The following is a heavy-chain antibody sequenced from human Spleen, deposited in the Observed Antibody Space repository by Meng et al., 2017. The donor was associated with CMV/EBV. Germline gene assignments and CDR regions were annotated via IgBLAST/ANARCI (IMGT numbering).Heavy chain of an antibody. CDR3: AREAVKGATGYFDY. Sequence: GESLKISCAASGFTFSNFDMHWVRQAPGKGLEWVSSITGSSAYMYYADSVRGRFTISRDNAKNSLYLQMNSLRAEDTAVYYCAREAVKGATGYFDYWGQGTLVTVSS. V-gene: IGHV3-21*01. J-gene: IGHJ4*02. CDR1: GFTFSNFD. D-gene: IGHD1-26*01. CDR2: ITGSSAYM.